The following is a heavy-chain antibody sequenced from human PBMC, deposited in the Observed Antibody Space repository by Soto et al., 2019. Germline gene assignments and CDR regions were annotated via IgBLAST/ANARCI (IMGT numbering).Heavy chain of an antibody. CDR1: GGSISSSSYY. Sequence: SETLSLTCTVSGGSISSSSYYWGWIRQPPGKGLEWIGSIYYSGSTYYNPSLKSRVTISVDTSKNQFSLKLSSVTAADTAVYYCARQYGQYYYDSSGYLDPWGQGTLVTVSS. CDR2: IYYSGST. CDR3: ARQYGQYYYDSSGYLDP. V-gene: IGHV4-39*01. D-gene: IGHD3-22*01. J-gene: IGHJ5*02.